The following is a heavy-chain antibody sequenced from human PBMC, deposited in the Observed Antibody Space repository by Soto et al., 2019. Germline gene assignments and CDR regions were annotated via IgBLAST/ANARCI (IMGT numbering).Heavy chain of an antibody. CDR1: VYSFTSYW. D-gene: IGHD5-12*01. J-gene: IGHJ6*03. CDR3: ARCSGYDSFYYYYYMDV. CDR2: IYPGDSDT. V-gene: IGHV5-51*01. Sequence: GASLKISGEGSVYSFTSYWIGWVRQMPGKGLEWMGIIYPGDSDTRYSPSFQGQVTISADKSISTAYLQWSSLKASDTAMYYCARCSGYDSFYYYYYMDVWGKGTTVTVSS.